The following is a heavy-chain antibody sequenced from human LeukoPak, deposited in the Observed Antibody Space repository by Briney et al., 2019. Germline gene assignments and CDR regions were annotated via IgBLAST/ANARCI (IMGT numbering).Heavy chain of an antibody. J-gene: IGHJ4*02. V-gene: IGHV3-30-3*01. CDR2: ISDDGTFT. Sequence: GGSLRLSCAASGFTFSRYAMHWVRQAPGKGLEWVAVISDDGTFTLYGDSVRGRFTISRDSSRNTLYLQMNSLRPEDTAVYYCARDPYRDAPDYFDYWGRGTLVTVSS. CDR3: ARDPYRDAPDYFDY. D-gene: IGHD1-14*01. CDR1: GFTFSRYA.